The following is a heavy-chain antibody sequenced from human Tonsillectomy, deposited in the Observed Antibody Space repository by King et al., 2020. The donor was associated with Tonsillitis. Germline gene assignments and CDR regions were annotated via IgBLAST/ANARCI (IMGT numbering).Heavy chain of an antibody. Sequence: VQLVESGAEVKKPGASVKVSCKASGYTFTSYDINWVRQATGQGLEWMGWLNPNSCNPGYAQKFQGRVTMTRNTSISTAYMELSSLRSEDTAVYYCARSGSSWSLFDYWGQGTLVTVSS. J-gene: IGHJ4*02. CDR2: LNPNSCNP. V-gene: IGHV1-8*01. CDR1: GYTFTSYD. D-gene: IGHD6-13*01. CDR3: ARSGSSWSLFDY.